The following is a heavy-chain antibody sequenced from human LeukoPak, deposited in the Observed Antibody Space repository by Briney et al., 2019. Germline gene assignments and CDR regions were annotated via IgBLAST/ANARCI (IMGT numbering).Heavy chain of an antibody. CDR3: ARDGAIVGAFPL. CDR2: IYYSGST. D-gene: IGHD1-26*01. J-gene: IGHJ4*02. V-gene: IGHV4-39*07. CDR1: GGSISSSSYY. Sequence: SETLSLTCTVSGGSISSSSYYWGWIRRPPGKGLEWIGSIYYSGSTYYNPSLKSRVTISVDTSKNQFSLKLSSVTAADTAVYYCARDGAIVGAFPLWGQGTLVTVSS.